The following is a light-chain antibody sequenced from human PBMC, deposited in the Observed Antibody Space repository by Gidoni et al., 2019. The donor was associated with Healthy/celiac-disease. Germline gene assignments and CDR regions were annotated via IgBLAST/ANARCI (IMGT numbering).Light chain of an antibody. V-gene: IGKV1-5*01. Sequence: DIQMTQSPSTLSASVGDRVTITCRASQSISSWLAWYQQKPGKAPKRLIYEASSLESGVPSRCSGSGSGTEFTLTISSLQPDDFATYYCQQYNSYAWTFGQGTKVEIK. CDR1: QSISSW. CDR3: QQYNSYAWT. CDR2: EAS. J-gene: IGKJ1*01.